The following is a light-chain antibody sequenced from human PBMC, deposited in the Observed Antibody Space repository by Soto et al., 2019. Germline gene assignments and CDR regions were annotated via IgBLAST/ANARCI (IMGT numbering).Light chain of an antibody. CDR1: QSVSSSY. V-gene: IGKV3-20*01. Sequence: EIVLTQSPGTLSLSPGERATLSCRASQSVSSSYLAWYQQKPGQAPRLLIYDASRATGIPDRFSGSGSGTDSTLTITSLEPEDFAVYYCQHYGTSALFGPGTKVDI. J-gene: IGKJ3*01. CDR3: QHYGTSAL. CDR2: DAS.